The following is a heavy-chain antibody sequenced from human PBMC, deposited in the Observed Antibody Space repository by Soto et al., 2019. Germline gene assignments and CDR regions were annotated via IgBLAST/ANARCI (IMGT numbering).Heavy chain of an antibody. CDR2: ISSSSGSI. CDR1: GFTFSSYS. J-gene: IGHJ4*02. V-gene: IGHV3-21*01. Sequence: GGSLRLSCAASGFTFSSYSMNWVRQAPGTGLQWVSSISSSSGSIHYADSVKGRFTISRDNAKNSLYLRMNSLRDDDTAMYYCARLPKGSLVTGWGQGTQVTVSS. D-gene: IGHD2-21*02. CDR3: ARLPKGSLVTG.